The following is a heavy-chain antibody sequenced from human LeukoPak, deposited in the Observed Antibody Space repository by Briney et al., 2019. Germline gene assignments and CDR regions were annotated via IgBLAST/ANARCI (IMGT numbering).Heavy chain of an antibody. D-gene: IGHD5-24*01. V-gene: IGHV1-18*01. CDR3: AGDLEMDQYNMDV. Sequence: ASVKVSCKASGYTFITYGINWVRQAPGQGLEWMGRISANNGNTKYAQKVQGRVTMTTDTSTSTAYMELGSLRSDDTAVYYCAGDLEMDQYNMDVWGKGTTVTISS. CDR2: ISANNGNT. J-gene: IGHJ6*03. CDR1: GYTFITYG.